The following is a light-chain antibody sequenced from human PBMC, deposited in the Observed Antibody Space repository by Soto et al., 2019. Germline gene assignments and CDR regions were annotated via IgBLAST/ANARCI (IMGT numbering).Light chain of an antibody. CDR1: SSNIGGNS. Sequence: SVMTQPPSVSAAPGQKVTISCSGSSSNIGGNSVSWYQQLPGTAPKLLIYDDNKRPSGIPARFSGSKSGTSATLGITGFQTGDEADYYCGSWDSSLSAYVFGPGTTVTVL. V-gene: IGLV1-51*01. CDR3: GSWDSSLSAYV. J-gene: IGLJ1*01. CDR2: DDN.